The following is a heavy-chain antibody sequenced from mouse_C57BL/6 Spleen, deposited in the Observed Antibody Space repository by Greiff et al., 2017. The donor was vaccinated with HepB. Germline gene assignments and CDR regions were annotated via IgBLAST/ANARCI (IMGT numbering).Heavy chain of an antibody. CDR1: GYTFPSYW. Sequence: QVQLQQPGAELVKPGASVKLSCKASGYTFPSYWMHWVKQRPGRGLEWIGRIDPNSGGTKYNEKFKSKATLTVDKPSSTAYMQLSSLTSEDSAVYYCARSGSIYYGYFYYYAMDYWGQGTSVTVSS. CDR2: IDPNSGGT. D-gene: IGHD2-2*01. V-gene: IGHV1-72*01. J-gene: IGHJ4*01. CDR3: ARSGSIYYGYFYYYAMDY.